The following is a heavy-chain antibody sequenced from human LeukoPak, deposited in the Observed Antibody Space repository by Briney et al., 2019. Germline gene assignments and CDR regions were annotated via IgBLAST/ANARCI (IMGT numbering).Heavy chain of an antibody. J-gene: IGHJ4*02. Sequence: GGSLRLSCAASGFTFDDYGMSWVRQAPGKGLEWVSGINWNGGSTGYADSVKGRFTISRDNAKNSLYLQMNSLRAEDTALYYCARGPDYYGSGSYYEDWGQGTLVTVSS. CDR2: INWNGGST. CDR3: ARGPDYYGSGSYYED. V-gene: IGHV3-20*04. CDR1: GFTFDDYG. D-gene: IGHD3-10*01.